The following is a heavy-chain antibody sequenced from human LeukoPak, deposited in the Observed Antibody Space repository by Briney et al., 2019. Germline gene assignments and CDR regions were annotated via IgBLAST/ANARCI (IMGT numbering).Heavy chain of an antibody. Sequence: SETLSLTCSVSGVSVSGYFWTWIRQSPGKGLERIGYVYSSGSTNYNPSLRSRVTISVDTSKNQFSLRLSSVTAADTAVYYCARRRELLRSYWYFDLWGRGTLVTVSS. CDR3: ARRRELLRSYWYFDL. CDR2: VYSSGST. CDR1: GVSVSGYF. V-gene: IGHV4-59*08. D-gene: IGHD1-26*01. J-gene: IGHJ2*01.